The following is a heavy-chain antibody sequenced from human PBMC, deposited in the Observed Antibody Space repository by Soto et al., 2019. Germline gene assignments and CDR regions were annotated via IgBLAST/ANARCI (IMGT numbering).Heavy chain of an antibody. CDR2: ISAYNGNT. D-gene: IGHD6-19*01. V-gene: IGHV1-18*01. J-gene: IGHJ6*02. CDR3: ARTIAVAGTRYYYYGMDV. Sequence: ASVKVSCKASGYTFTSYGISWVRQAPGQGLEWMGWISAYNGNTNYAQKLQGRVTMTTDTSTSTAYMELRSLRSDDTAVYYCARTIAVAGTRYYYYGMDVWGQGTTGTV. CDR1: GYTFTSYG.